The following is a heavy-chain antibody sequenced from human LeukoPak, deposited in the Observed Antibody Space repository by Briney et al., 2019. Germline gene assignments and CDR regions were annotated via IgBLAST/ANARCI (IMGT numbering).Heavy chain of an antibody. CDR3: ATFSVPGRIDVFDM. CDR2: TSSSGSSR. CDR1: GFSFSDYY. D-gene: IGHD6-19*01. Sequence: GGSLRLSCAVSGFSFSDYYMSWIRQAPGKGLEWVSYTSSSGSSRYYADSVKGRFTISRDNAKNSLYLQMNSLRAEDTAVYYCATFSVPGRIDVFDMWGQGTMVTVSS. V-gene: IGHV3-11*01. J-gene: IGHJ3*02.